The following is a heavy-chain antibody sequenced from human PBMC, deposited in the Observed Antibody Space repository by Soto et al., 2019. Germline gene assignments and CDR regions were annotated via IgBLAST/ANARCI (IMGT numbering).Heavy chain of an antibody. CDR2: VNPNSGDT. CDR1: GYTFTCHY. Sequence: ASVKVSFKASGYTFTCHYMHCVRQAPGQGLEWMGWVNPNSGDTDYAQTFKGRVTVTTDTSINTAYMELSSLRSDDTAVYYCARDLAALYDSSGYYLDFWGQGTLVTVSS. J-gene: IGHJ4*02. V-gene: IGHV1-2*02. CDR3: ARDLAALYDSSGYYLDF. D-gene: IGHD3-22*01.